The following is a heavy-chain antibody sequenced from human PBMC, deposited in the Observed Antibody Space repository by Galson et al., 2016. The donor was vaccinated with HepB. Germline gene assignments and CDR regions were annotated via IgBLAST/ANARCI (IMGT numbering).Heavy chain of an antibody. CDR1: GFTFSGYW. V-gene: IGHV3-7*01. CDR2: IKQDGSEK. CDR3: ASAPAATESDY. Sequence: SLRLSCAASGFTFSGYWMTWVRQAPGKGLEWVANIKQDGSEKYYVDSVKGRFTISRDNAKNLVYLQMNSLRAEDTAMYYCASAPAATESDYWGQGTLATVSP. D-gene: IGHD6-25*01. J-gene: IGHJ4*02.